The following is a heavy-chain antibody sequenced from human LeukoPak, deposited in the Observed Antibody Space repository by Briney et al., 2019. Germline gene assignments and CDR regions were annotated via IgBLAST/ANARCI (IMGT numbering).Heavy chain of an antibody. CDR1: GYSISSNHW. CDR3: ARIGPILGAAWVDY. J-gene: IGHJ4*02. CDR2: IFYAGST. V-gene: IGHV4-28*01. Sequence: KPSDTLSLTCAVSGYSISSNHWWGWIRQPPGKGLEWIGYIFYAGSTYYNPSLKSRVTMSVDTSKNQFSLRLSSVTAADTAVYYCARIGPILGAAWVDYWGQGTLVSVSS. D-gene: IGHD3-3*02.